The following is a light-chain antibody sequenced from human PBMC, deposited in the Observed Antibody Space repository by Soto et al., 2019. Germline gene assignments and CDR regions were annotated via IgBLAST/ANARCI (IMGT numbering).Light chain of an antibody. V-gene: IGKV1-5*03. CDR3: QQYNSYSEA. J-gene: IGKJ1*01. CDR1: QTISSW. Sequence: DIQMTQSPSTLSASVGDRVTITCRASQTISSWLAWYQQKPGKAPKLLIYKASTLKSGVPSRFSSSGSRTEFTLTISSLQPDDFETYYCQQYNSYSEAFGQGTKVDIK. CDR2: KAS.